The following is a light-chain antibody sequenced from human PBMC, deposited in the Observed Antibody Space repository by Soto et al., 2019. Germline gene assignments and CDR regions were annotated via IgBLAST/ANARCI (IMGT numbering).Light chain of an antibody. Sequence: DIQMTQSPSSLSASVGDRVTITCRASQSISSYLNWYQQKPGKAPKLLIYAASSLQSGVPSRFSGSGSGTDFTLTISSLPPEDFATYYCQQSYSTPTFGQGTKLELK. J-gene: IGKJ2*01. CDR2: AAS. CDR3: QQSYSTPT. V-gene: IGKV1-39*01. CDR1: QSISSY.